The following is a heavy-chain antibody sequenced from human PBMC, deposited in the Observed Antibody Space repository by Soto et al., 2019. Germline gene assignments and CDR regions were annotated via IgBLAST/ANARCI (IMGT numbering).Heavy chain of an antibody. J-gene: IGHJ4*02. D-gene: IGHD2-15*01. CDR2: ISGSGAST. V-gene: IGHV3-23*01. CDR3: AKGPCSGGSCYSRHFDY. Sequence: GGSLRLSCVGSGFTLSSYAMSWVRQAPGKGLEWVSGISGSGASTDYADSVKGRFTTSRDNSENTLFLQMNSLRGEETAVYYCAKGPCSGGSCYSRHFDYWGQGTLVTVSS. CDR1: GFTLSSYA.